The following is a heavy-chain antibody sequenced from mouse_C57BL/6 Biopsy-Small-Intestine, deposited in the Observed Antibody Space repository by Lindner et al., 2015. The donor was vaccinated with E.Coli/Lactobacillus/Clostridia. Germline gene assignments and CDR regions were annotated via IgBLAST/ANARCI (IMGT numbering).Heavy chain of an antibody. V-gene: IGHV1-9*01. CDR3: ARWQLGLNFDY. Sequence: VQLQESGAELMKPGASVKLSCKATGYTFTGYWIEWVKQRPGHGLEWIGEILPGSGNTNYNEKFKGKATFTADTSSNTAYMQLSSLTTEDSAIYYCARWQLGLNFDYWGQGTTLTVSS. J-gene: IGHJ2*01. D-gene: IGHD4-1*02. CDR2: ILPGSGNT. CDR1: GYTFTGYW.